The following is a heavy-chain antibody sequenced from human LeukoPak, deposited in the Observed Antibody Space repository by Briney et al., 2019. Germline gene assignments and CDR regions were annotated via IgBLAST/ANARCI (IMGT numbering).Heavy chain of an antibody. CDR1: GFTFSSYW. CDR3: ARETGYVWGSPIELY. D-gene: IGHD3-16*01. CDR2: IKQDGSEK. V-gene: IGHV3-7*01. Sequence: PGGSLRLSCAASGFTFSSYWMSWVRQAPGKGLEWVANIKQDGSEKYYVDSVKGRFTISRDNAKNSLYLQMNSLRAEDTAVYYCARETGYVWGSPIELYWGQGTLVTVSS. J-gene: IGHJ4*02.